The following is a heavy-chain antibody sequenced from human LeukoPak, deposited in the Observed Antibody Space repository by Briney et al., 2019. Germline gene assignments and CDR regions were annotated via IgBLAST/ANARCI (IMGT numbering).Heavy chain of an antibody. CDR3: AREMWRGFVDY. J-gene: IGHJ4*02. CDR2: ISSSGSTI. V-gene: IGHV3-11*01. CDR1: GFTFSDYF. D-gene: IGHD2-21*01. Sequence: GGSLRLSCAASGFTFSDYFMSWIRQAPGKGLEWVSYISSSGSTIYYADSVKGRFTISRDNAKNSLYLQMNSLRAEDTAVYYCAREMWRGFVDYWGQGTLVTVSS.